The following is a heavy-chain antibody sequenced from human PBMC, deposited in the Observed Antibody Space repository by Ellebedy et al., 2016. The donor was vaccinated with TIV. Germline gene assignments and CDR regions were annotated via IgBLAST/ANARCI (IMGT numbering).Heavy chain of an antibody. Sequence: AASVKVSCKASGHTFTSDGFGWVRQAPGQGLEWMGWINTYNGKTNYEKSFQGRVTMTTNTSTNTAYLDLRSLRPDDTAVYYCARGITGPVDLGYWGQGTLVTVSS. J-gene: IGHJ4*02. V-gene: IGHV1-18*04. CDR3: ARGITGPVDLGY. CDR1: GHTFTSDG. CDR2: INTYNGKT. D-gene: IGHD1-1*01.